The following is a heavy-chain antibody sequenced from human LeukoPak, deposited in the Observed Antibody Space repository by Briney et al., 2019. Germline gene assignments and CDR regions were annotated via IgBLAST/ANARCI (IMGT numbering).Heavy chain of an antibody. Sequence: GGSLRLSCAASGFTFSSYSMNWVRQAPGKGLEWVAYISSGSTTIYYADSVKGRLTISRGNAKNSLHLLINCLRAEDTATYYCARGGGTVTMSHWYFDLWGRGTLVTASS. CDR1: GFTFSSYS. V-gene: IGHV3-48*04. CDR2: ISSGSTTI. J-gene: IGHJ2*01. CDR3: ARGGGTVTMSHWYFDL. D-gene: IGHD4-17*01.